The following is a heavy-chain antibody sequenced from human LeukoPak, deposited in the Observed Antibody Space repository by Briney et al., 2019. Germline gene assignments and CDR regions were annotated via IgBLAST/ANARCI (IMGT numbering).Heavy chain of an antibody. D-gene: IGHD6-13*01. CDR1: GFMFSTYW. CDR2: IKPDGSET. J-gene: IGHJ4*02. V-gene: IGHV3-7*01. CDR3: GGFGYEAAVDL. Sequence: PGGSLRLSCAASGFMFSTYWMTWVRQAPGKGLEGVANIKPDGSETYYVDSVKGRFTISRDNTKNLLYLQINSLRGEDAAVYYCGGFGYEAAVDLWGQGTLVTVSS.